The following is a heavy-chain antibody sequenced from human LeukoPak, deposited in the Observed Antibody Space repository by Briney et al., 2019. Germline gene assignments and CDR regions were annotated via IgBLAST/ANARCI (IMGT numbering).Heavy chain of an antibody. CDR2: ISHTGRA. J-gene: IGHJ5*02. Sequence: PSGTPSHTSIHPSDSICSYAWSCIPHHPPKRLQSIRYISHTGRANYYPSLKSRVTISLDTSKNQFSLKLTSVTAADTAVYYCARQVPDYNVGSGSPIWFDPWGQGSMVTVSS. CDR1: SDSICSYA. V-gene: IGHV4-59*08. CDR3: ARQVPDYNVGSGSPIWFDP. D-gene: IGHD2-15*01.